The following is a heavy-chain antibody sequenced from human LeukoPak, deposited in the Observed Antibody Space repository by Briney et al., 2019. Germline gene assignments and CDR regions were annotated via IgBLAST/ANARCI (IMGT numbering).Heavy chain of an antibody. CDR1: GGSISSYY. V-gene: IGHV4-4*07. J-gene: IGHJ6*02. CDR2: IYTSGST. CDR3: ARDLSAWELRYYYYYYGMDV. D-gene: IGHD1-26*01. Sequence: PSETQSLTCTVSGGSISSYYWSWIRQPAGKGLEWIGRIYTSGSTNYNPSLKSRVTMSVDTSKNQFSLKLSSVTAADTAVYYCARDLSAWELRYYYYYYGMDVWGQGTTVTVSS.